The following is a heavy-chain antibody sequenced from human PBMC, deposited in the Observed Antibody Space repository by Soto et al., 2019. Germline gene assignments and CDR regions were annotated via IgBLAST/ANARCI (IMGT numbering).Heavy chain of an antibody. J-gene: IGHJ4*02. CDR3: AGGVAVADTFDY. D-gene: IGHD6-19*01. Sequence: GGSLRLSCAVSGFIVSGNYMNWVRQAPGKGLEWVSVINSGGSTYYGDSVKGRFTISRDNSNNTLYLQMNSLRAEDTAVYYCAGGVAVADTFDYWGQGTLVTVSS. CDR2: INSGGST. CDR1: GFIVSGNY. V-gene: IGHV3-66*01.